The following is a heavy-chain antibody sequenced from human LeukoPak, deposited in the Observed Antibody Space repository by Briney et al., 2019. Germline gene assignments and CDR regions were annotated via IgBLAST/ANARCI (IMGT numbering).Heavy chain of an antibody. D-gene: IGHD5-24*01. CDR1: GYTFTGYY. J-gene: IGHJ6*03. V-gene: IGHV1-2*02. CDR3: ASFRGMATTYYYYYYMDV. CDR2: INPNSGGT. Sequence: ASVKVSCKASGYTFTGYYMHWVRQAPGQGLEWMGWINPNSGGTNYAQKFQGRVTMTRDTSISTAYMELSRLRSDDTAVYYCASFRGMATTYYYYYYMDVWGKGTTVTVSS.